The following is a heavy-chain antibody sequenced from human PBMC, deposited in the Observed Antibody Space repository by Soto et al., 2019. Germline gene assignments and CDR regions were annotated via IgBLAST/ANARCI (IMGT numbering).Heavy chain of an antibody. V-gene: IGHV1-8*02. CDR2: MNPGSGDT. CDR1: GYTFTNND. J-gene: IGHJ5*02. D-gene: IGHD5-18*01. Sequence: ASVKVSCKASGYTFTNNDVSWVRQATGQGLEWMGWMNPGSGDTGYAQKFQGRVTMTRDISIATAYMELNSMTSEDTAIYYCARMESFGSLNWFDPWGQGTLVTVSS. CDR3: ARMESFGSLNWFDP.